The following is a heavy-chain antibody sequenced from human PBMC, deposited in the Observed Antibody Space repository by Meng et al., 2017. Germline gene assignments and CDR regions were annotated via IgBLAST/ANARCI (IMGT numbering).Heavy chain of an antibody. J-gene: IGHJ4*02. CDR2: INECGST. V-gene: IGHV4-34*01. CDR3: ARQRGPDF. Sequence: QGQRLSLGGVLLGPSPSLSLTCSVYCGSFSGYYWNWTRQPPGKGLEWIGEINECGSTNYNPSLKSRVTILVDTSKNQFSLKLRSVTAADTAVYYCARQRGPDFWGQGSLVTVSS. CDR1: CGSFSGYY. D-gene: IGHD5-12*01.